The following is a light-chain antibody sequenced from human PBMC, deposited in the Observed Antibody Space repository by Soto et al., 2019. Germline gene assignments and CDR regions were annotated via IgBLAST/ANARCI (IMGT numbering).Light chain of an antibody. V-gene: IGLV2-8*01. CDR2: EVS. CDR1: SSDVGGYTY. J-gene: IGLJ1*01. CDR3: SSYAGITPYV. Sequence: QSVLTQPPSASGSPGQSVTISCTGTSSDVGGYTYVSWYQQHPGKAPKLMIYEVSKRPSGVPDRFSGSKSGNPASLTVSGLQAEDEADYYCSSYAGITPYVFGTGTKVTVL.